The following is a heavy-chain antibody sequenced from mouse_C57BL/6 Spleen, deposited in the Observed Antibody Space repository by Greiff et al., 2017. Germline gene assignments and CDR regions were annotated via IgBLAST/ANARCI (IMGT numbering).Heavy chain of an antibody. CDR1: GFSLTSYG. Sequence: QVQLQQSGPGLVQPSQSLSITCTVSGFSLTSYGVHWVRQSPGKGLEWLGVIWSGGSTDYNAAFISRLSISKDNSKSQVYFKMNSLQADDTAIYYCARIWDYDSWFAYWGQGALVTVS. J-gene: IGHJ3*01. CDR3: ARIWDYDSWFAY. D-gene: IGHD2-4*01. V-gene: IGHV2-2*01. CDR2: IWSGGST.